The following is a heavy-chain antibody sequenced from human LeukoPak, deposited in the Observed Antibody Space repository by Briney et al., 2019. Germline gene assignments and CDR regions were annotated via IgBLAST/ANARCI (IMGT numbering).Heavy chain of an antibody. J-gene: IGHJ4*02. CDR1: GVTFSSYA. CDR3: AKGRCSGGSCYTDY. V-gene: IGHV3-23*01. CDR2: ITGSGGST. D-gene: IGHD2-15*01. Sequence: GGPLRLSCAASGVTFSSYAMTWVRQAPGKGLEWVSAITGSGGSTYYADSVKGRFTISRDNSKNTLSLQMNSLRAEDTAVYYCAKGRCSGGSCYTDYWGQGTLVTVSS.